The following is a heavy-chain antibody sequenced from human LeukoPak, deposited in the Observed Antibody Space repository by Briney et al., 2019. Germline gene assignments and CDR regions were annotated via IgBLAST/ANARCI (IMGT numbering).Heavy chain of an antibody. J-gene: IGHJ6*02. D-gene: IGHD2-21*02. CDR1: GGTFISYA. Sequence: SVKVSCKASGGTFISYAISWVRQAPGQGLEWMGGIIPIFGTANYAQKFQGRVTITADESTSTAYMELSSLRSEDTAVYYCARDRGCGGDCYLIYDYYYYGMDVWGQGTTVTVSS. CDR3: ARDRGCGGDCYLIYDYYYYGMDV. V-gene: IGHV1-69*13. CDR2: IIPIFGTA.